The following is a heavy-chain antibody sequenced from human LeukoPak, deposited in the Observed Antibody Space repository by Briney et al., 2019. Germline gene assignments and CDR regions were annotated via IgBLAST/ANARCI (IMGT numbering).Heavy chain of an antibody. CDR3: AREGSGYSTNFDY. CDR1: GGSISSNSYY. CDR2: IYYSGNT. J-gene: IGHJ4*02. Sequence: SETLSLTCTVSGGSISSNSYYWGWIRQPPGKGLEWIGSIYYSGNTYYNPSLKSRVTISVDTSKNQFSLKLNSVTAADTAVYFCAREGSGYSTNFDYWGQGTLVTVSS. D-gene: IGHD3-3*01. V-gene: IGHV4-39*07.